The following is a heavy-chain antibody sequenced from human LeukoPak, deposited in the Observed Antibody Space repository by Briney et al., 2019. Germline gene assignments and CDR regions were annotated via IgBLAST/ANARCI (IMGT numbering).Heavy chain of an antibody. CDR2: ISGSGGST. V-gene: IGHV3-23*01. CDR1: GFTFSSYA. CDR3: AKGTLGIAVAGDFDY. Sequence: GGSLRLSRAASGFTFSSYAMSWVRQAPGKGLEWVSAISGSGGSTYYADSVKGRFTISRDNSKNTLYLQMNSLRAEDTAVYYCAKGTLGIAVAGDFDYWGQGTLVTVSS. J-gene: IGHJ4*02. D-gene: IGHD6-19*01.